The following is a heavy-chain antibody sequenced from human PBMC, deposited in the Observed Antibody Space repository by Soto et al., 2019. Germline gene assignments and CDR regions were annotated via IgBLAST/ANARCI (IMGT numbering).Heavy chain of an antibody. V-gene: IGHV1-18*01. CDR1: GYTFTSYG. Sequence: ASVKVSCKASGYTFTSYGISWVRQAPGQGLEWMGWISAYNGNTNYAQKLQGRVTMTTDTSTSTAYMELRRLRSDDTAVYYCASLFLRCSSWYPYYCGMDVWVQVTTGTVSS. J-gene: IGHJ6*01. CDR3: ASLFLRCSSWYPYYCGMDV. CDR2: ISAYNGNT. D-gene: IGHD6-13*01.